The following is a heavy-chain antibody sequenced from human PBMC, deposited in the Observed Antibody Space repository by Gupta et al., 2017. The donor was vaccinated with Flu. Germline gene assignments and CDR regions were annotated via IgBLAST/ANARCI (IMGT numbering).Heavy chain of an antibody. CDR3: ARGSGKPYGSGSYLVF. J-gene: IGHJ4*02. CDR2: INHSGST. D-gene: IGHD3-10*01. Sequence: QVQLQQWGAGLLKLSETLSLTCAVYGGSFSGYYWSWIRQPPGKGLEWIGEINHSGSTNYNPSLKSRVTISVDTSKNQFSLKLSSVTAADTAVYYCARGSGKPYGSGSYLVFWGQGTLVTVSS. V-gene: IGHV4-34*01. CDR1: GGSFSGYY.